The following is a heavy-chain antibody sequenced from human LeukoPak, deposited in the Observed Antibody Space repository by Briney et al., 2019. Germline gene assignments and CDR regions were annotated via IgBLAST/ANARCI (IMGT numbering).Heavy chain of an antibody. CDR2: ISWNSGSI. CDR3: AKGDWLDY. CDR1: GFSFDDFA. J-gene: IGHJ4*02. Sequence: SLRLSCAASGFSFDDFAMHWVRQAPGRGLEWVSGISWNSGSITYADSVKGRFTISRDNAKSSLYLQMDSLRTEDTALYYCAKGDWLDYWGQGTLVTVSS. D-gene: IGHD1-26*01. V-gene: IGHV3-9*01.